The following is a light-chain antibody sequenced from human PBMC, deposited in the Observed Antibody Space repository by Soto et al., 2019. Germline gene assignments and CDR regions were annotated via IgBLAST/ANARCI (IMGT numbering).Light chain of an antibody. CDR3: LQYSTTPGT. Sequence: EIVLTQSPGTLSLSPGERATLSCRASQSIPNSYLSWYQHKPGQAHRLLIHGASSRATGTPNRFSGSGSGTDFTLIIDRLEPEDFALYYCLQYSTTPGTFGQGTKVDLK. CDR1: QSIPNSY. CDR2: GAS. J-gene: IGKJ1*01. V-gene: IGKV3-20*01.